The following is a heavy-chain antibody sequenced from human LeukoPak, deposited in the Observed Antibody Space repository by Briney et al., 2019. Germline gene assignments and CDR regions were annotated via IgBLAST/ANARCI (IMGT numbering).Heavy chain of an antibody. D-gene: IGHD3-10*01. CDR1: GGSFSGYY. J-gene: IGHJ5*02. Sequence: SETLSLTCAVYGGSFSGYYWSWIRQPPGKGLERIGEINHSGSTNYNPSLKSRVTISVDTSKNQFSLKLSTVTAADTAVYYCARGRITMVRGVIITERWFDPWGQGTLVTVSS. CDR3: ARGRITMVRGVIITERWFDP. CDR2: INHSGST. V-gene: IGHV4-34*01.